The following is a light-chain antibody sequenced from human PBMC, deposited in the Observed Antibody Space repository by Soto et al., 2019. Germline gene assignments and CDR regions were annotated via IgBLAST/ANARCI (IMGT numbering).Light chain of an antibody. V-gene: IGLV1-40*01. CDR2: GNN. CDR1: SSNLGAPYD. Sequence: QSVLTQPRSGSGAPGQTVIISCSGSSSNLGAPYDVNWFRQLPGTVPRPLIYGNNNRPSGVPDRFSGSKSGTSASLAITGLQAEDEADYYCQSYDSSLSGYVFGTGTKVTVL. J-gene: IGLJ1*01. CDR3: QSYDSSLSGYV.